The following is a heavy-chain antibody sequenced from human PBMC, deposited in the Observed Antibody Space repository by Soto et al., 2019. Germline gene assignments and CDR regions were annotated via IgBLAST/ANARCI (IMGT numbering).Heavy chain of an antibody. J-gene: IGHJ3*02. Sequence: PGESLKISCKGSGYSFTSYWIGWVRQMPWKGLEWMGIIYPGDSDTRYSPSFQGQVTISADKSISTAYLQWSSLKASDTAMYYCARTDYDYIWGSYRPFAFDILGQGTMVT. CDR2: IYPGDSDT. D-gene: IGHD3-16*02. CDR1: GYSFTSYW. CDR3: ARTDYDYIWGSYRPFAFDI. V-gene: IGHV5-51*01.